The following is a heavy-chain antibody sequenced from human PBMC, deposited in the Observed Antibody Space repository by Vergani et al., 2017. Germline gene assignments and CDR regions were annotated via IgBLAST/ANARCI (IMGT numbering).Heavy chain of an antibody. J-gene: IGHJ6*03. CDR2: IIPIFGTA. Sequence: QVQLVQSGAEVKKPGSSVKVSCKASGGTFSSYAISWVRQAPGQGLEWMGGIIPIFGTANYAQKFQGRVTITADESTSTAYMELSSLGSEDTAVYYCARDQEVGDGHNPLASSYYYYYYYMDVWGKGTTVTVSS. D-gene: IGHD5-24*01. V-gene: IGHV1-69*01. CDR3: ARDQEVGDGHNPLASSYYYYYYYMDV. CDR1: GGTFSSYA.